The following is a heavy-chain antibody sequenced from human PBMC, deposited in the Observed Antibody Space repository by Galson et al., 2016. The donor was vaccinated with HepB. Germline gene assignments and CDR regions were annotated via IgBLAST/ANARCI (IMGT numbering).Heavy chain of an antibody. V-gene: IGHV3-21*01. CDR1: GFTFNSYN. J-gene: IGHJ4*02. CDR2: ITSSSNYI. CDR3: ARERGASTWYYFDY. Sequence: SLRLSCAASGFTFNSYNMNWVRQAPGKGLEWVSSITSSSNYIYYADSVRGRFTISRDNAKNSLYLQMNSLRAEDTAVYYCARERGASTWYYFDYWGQGALVTVSS. D-gene: IGHD2-2*01.